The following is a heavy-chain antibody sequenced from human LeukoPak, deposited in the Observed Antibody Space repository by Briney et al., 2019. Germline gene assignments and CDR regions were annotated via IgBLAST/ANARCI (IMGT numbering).Heavy chain of an antibody. CDR2: ISSSSTYT. V-gene: IGHV3-21*01. D-gene: IGHD3-10*01. Sequence: GGSLRLSCAASGFTFSSYNMNWVRQAPGKGLEWVSSISSSSTYTYYADSVKGRFTISRDNAKNSLYLQMNSLRAEDTAVYYCARAISMIRGVDYWGQGTLVTVSS. CDR1: GFTFSSYN. J-gene: IGHJ4*02. CDR3: ARAISMIRGVDY.